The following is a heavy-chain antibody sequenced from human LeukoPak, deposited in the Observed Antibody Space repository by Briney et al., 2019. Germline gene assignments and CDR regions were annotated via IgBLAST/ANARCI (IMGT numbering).Heavy chain of an antibody. Sequence: ASVKVSCKASGGTFSSYAISWVRQAPGQGLEWVGWISAYNGNTNYAQKLQGRVTMTTDTSTSTAYMELRSLRSDDTAVYYCARCPDDIVVVPAAMGGGWFDPWGQGTLVTVSS. CDR2: ISAYNGNT. CDR3: ARCPDDIVVVPAAMGGGWFDP. V-gene: IGHV1-18*01. J-gene: IGHJ5*02. CDR1: GGTFSSYA. D-gene: IGHD2-2*01.